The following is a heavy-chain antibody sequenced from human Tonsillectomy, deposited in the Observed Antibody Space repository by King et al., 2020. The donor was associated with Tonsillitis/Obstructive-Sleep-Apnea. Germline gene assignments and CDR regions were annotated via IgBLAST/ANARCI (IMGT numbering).Heavy chain of an antibody. J-gene: IGHJ4*02. V-gene: IGHV3-66*01. CDR1: GFTVSSNY. Sequence: VQLVESGGGLVQPGGSLRLSCAASGFTVSSNYMSWVRQAPGKGLEWVSVIYSGGYTYYADSVKGRFTISRDNSKNTLSLQMNSLGAEDTAVYYCARDRCSGGTCYSKYWGQGTLVTVSS. CDR2: IYSGGYT. CDR3: ARDRCSGGTCYSKY. D-gene: IGHD2-15*01.